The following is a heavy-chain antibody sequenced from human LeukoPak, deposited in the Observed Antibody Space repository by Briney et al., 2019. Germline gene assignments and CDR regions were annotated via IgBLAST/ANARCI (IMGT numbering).Heavy chain of an antibody. CDR2: IFHSGTT. CDR3: ASQQQLVLLDWFDP. D-gene: IGHD6-13*01. V-gene: IGHV4-38-2*02. CDR1: GFSISDVFY. Sequence: SETLSLTCTVSGFSISDVFYWDWIRQTPGKGLEWIGSIFHSGTTYYNPSLKSRVTISTDTSKNQFSLKLRSVTAADTAVYYCASQQQLVLLDWFDPWGQGTLVTVSS. J-gene: IGHJ5*02.